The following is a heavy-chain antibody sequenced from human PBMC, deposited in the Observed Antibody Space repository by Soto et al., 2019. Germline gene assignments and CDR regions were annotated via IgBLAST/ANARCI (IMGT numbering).Heavy chain of an antibody. J-gene: IGHJ3*02. CDR1: GFTFDDYA. CDR2: ISWNSGSI. CDR3: AKDFDDAFDI. V-gene: IGHV3-9*01. Sequence: SLRLSCAASGFTFDDYAMHWVRQAPGKGLEWVSGISWNSGSIGYADSVKGRFTISRDNAKNSLYLQMNSLRAEDTALYYCAKDFDDAFDIWGQGTMVTVSS.